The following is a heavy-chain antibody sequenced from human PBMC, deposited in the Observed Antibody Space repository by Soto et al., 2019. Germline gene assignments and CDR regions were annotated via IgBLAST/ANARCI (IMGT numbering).Heavy chain of an antibody. CDR2: IIPIFGPA. CDR1: GGTFSTYT. V-gene: IGHV1-69*01. CDR3: ARVDGSGYYYAY. J-gene: IGHJ4*02. Sequence: QVQLVQSGAEVKKPGSSVKVSCKASGGTFSTYTISWVRQAPGQGLEWMGGIIPIFGPADYAQKFQGRVTITADESTSTAYMELSSLRSEDTVVYYCARVDGSGYYYAYWGQGTLVTVSS. D-gene: IGHD3-22*01.